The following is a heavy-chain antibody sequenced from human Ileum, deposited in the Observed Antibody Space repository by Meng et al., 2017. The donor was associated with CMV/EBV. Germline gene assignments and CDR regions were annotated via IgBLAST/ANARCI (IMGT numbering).Heavy chain of an antibody. D-gene: IGHD6-13*01. J-gene: IGHJ4*02. Sequence: GESLKISCAASGFIFNTYAMSWVRQAPGKGLEWVSAISGSGGSTYYADSVKGRFTISRDNSKNTLYLQMNSLRAEDTAVYYCAKDHSSSWFSLHFDYWGQGTLVTVSS. CDR1: GFIFNTYA. CDR2: ISGSGGST. V-gene: IGHV3-23*01. CDR3: AKDHSSSWFSLHFDY.